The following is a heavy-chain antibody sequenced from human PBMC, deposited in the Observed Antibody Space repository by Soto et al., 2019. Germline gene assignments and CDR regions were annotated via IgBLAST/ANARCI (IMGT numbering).Heavy chain of an antibody. D-gene: IGHD3-16*01. CDR1: EFIFPTYA. Sequence: GRYLRISCAASEFIFPTYAMTWVRQAPGKGLEWVSSISGSTDDTFYADSVKGRFTISRDNSKNTLFLQMNSLRAEDTAVYYCSKLVFGVVAGTWLHTLGEGLLVTV. CDR3: SKLVFGVVAGTWLHT. CDR2: ISGSTDDT. V-gene: IGHV3-23*01. J-gene: IGHJ5*02.